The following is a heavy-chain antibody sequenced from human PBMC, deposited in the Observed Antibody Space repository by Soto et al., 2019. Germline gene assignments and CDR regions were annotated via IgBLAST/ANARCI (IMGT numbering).Heavy chain of an antibody. J-gene: IGHJ4*02. CDR3: AISCRGATCQTFFDY. D-gene: IGHD2-15*01. Sequence: SVKVSCKASGGTFSSYAISWVRQAPGQGLEWMGGIIPIFGTANYAQKFQGRVTITADESTSTAYMELNRLKAEDTAVYYCAISCRGATCQTFFDYWGQGALVTVSS. CDR1: GGTFSSYA. V-gene: IGHV1-69*13. CDR2: IIPIFGTA.